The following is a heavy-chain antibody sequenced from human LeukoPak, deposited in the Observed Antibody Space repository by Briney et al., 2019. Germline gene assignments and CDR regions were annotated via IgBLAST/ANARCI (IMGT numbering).Heavy chain of an antibody. J-gene: IGHJ4*02. Sequence: SCKASGGTFSSYAISWVRQAPGKGLEWVANIKQDGGEKYYVDSVKGRFTISRDNAKNSLYLQMNSLRAEDTAVYYCASIAARRRIFDYWGQGTLVTVSS. V-gene: IGHV3-7*01. CDR2: IKQDGGEK. D-gene: IGHD6-6*01. CDR3: ASIAARRRIFDY. CDR1: GGTFSSYA.